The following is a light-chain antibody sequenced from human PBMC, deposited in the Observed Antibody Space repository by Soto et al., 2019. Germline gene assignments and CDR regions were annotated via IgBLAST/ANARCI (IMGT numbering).Light chain of an antibody. CDR1: QSIVHSDGNTY. Sequence: DIVMTQTPLSSPVTLGQPASISCRSSQSIVHSDGNTYLSWLQQRPGQPPRLRIYKISNRFSGVQDRFSGSGAGTDFEMKISRGEAEGVGVYYCMQSTPCPRTFGQGTKVEIK. CDR3: MQSTPCPRT. CDR2: KIS. V-gene: IGKV2-24*01. J-gene: IGKJ1*01.